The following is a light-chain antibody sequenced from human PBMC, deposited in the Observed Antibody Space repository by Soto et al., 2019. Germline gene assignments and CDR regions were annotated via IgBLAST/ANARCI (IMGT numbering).Light chain of an antibody. V-gene: IGKV3-20*01. CDR1: QSVSSSY. CDR3: QQYGSSPWT. CDR2: GAS. J-gene: IGKJ1*01. Sequence: EIVLTQSPGTLSLSPGERATLSCRASQSVSSSYLVWYQQKPDQAPRLLIYGASSRATGIPDRFSGSGSGTDFTLTINRLEPEDFAVYYCQQYGSSPWTFGQGTKVEIK.